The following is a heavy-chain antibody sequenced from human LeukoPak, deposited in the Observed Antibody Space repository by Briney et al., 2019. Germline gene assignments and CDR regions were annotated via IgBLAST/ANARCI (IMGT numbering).Heavy chain of an antibody. CDR3: ARGGGLAAAIDY. Sequence: ASVKVSCKVSGYTLTELSMHWVRQATGQGLEWMGWMNPNSGNTGYAQKFQGRVTMTRNTSISTAYMELSSLRSEDTAVYYCARGGGLAAAIDYWGQGTLVTVSS. D-gene: IGHD6-13*01. J-gene: IGHJ4*02. CDR2: MNPNSGNT. V-gene: IGHV1-8*01. CDR1: GYTLTELS.